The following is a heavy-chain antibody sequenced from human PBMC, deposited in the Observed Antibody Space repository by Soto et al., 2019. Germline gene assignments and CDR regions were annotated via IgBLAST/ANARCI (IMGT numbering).Heavy chain of an antibody. Sequence: GGSRRLSSAVSRFMFRNCSLVWVRQAPGKGLEWVSTLTGNGGSTYYTDSVKGRFTISRDNPKNMLYLQMNSLRAEDTAVYYCATDQVGSGWPTLDYWGQGT. CDR3: ATDQVGSGWPTLDY. CDR1: RFMFRNCS. V-gene: IGHV3-23*01. D-gene: IGHD6-19*01. CDR2: LTGNGGST. J-gene: IGHJ4*02.